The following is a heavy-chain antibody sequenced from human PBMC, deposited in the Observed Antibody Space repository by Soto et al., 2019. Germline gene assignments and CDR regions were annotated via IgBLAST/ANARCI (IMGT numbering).Heavy chain of an antibody. CDR3: AKAKYSGYDISLNFDY. V-gene: IGHV3-23*01. CDR1: GFTFGSCA. CDR2: IGGSGGST. Sequence: EVQLLESGGGLVQPGGSLRLSCAVSGFTFGSCAMSWVRQAPGKGLEWVSGIGGSGGSTYYADSVKGRFTSSRDNSKNTLYLQMNSLRVEDTAVYYCAKAKYSGYDISLNFDYWGQGTLATVSS. J-gene: IGHJ4*02. D-gene: IGHD5-12*01.